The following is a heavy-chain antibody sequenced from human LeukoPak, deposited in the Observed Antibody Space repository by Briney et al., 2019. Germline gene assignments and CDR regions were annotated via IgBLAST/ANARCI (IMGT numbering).Heavy chain of an antibody. Sequence: PSETLSLTCSVSGVSFAKYYWNWIREAPGKGLEWIGYVSGSGNTKYNPSLKSRVTMSADTSKNQLSLQLTSVSAADTAVYYCVRARSYFVPYSWGPGSLVTVSS. J-gene: IGHJ4*02. D-gene: IGHD3-10*01. V-gene: IGHV4-59*01. CDR1: GVSFAKYY. CDR3: VRARSYFVPYS. CDR2: VSGSGNT.